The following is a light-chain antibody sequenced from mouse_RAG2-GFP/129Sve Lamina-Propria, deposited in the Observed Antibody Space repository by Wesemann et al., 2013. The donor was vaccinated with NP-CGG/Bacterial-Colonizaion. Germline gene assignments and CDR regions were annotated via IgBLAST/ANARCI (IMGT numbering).Light chain of an antibody. J-gene: IGKJ5*01. V-gene: IGKV12-44*01. CDR3: QHHYGTPLT. CDR2: NAK. Sequence: DIQMTQSPASLSASVGETVTITCRASENIYSYLAWYQQKQGKSPQLLVYNAKTLSTNGVPSRFSGSGSGTQFSLKINSLQPEDFGSYYCQHHYGTPLTFGAGTKLELK. CDR1: ENIYSY.